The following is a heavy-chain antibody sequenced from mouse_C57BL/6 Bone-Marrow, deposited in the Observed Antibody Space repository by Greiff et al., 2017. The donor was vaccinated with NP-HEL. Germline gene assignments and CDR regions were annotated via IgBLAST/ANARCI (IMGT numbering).Heavy chain of an antibody. D-gene: IGHD1-1*01. CDR1: GYTFTSYW. J-gene: IGHJ2*01. CDR3: AHYYGRGYFDY. V-gene: IGHV1-74*01. Sequence: QVQLQQPGAELVKPGASVKVSCKASGYTFTSYWMHWVKQRPGQGLEWIGRIHPSDSDTNYNQKFKGKATLTVAKSSSTAYMQLSSLTSEDSAVYYCAHYYGRGYFDYWGQGTTLTVSS. CDR2: IHPSDSDT.